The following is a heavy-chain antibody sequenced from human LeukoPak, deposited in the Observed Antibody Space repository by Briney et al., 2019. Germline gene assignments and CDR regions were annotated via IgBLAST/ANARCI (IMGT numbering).Heavy chain of an antibody. CDR3: ARGIAVAGTIY. Sequence: GGSLRLSCAVSGITLINYGMSWVRQAPGKGLEWVAGISDSGGRTNYADSVKGRFTISRDNPKNTLYLQMNSLRAEDTAVYYCARGIAVAGTIYWGQGTLVTVSS. CDR1: GITLINYG. D-gene: IGHD6-19*01. J-gene: IGHJ4*02. CDR2: ISDSGGRT. V-gene: IGHV3-23*01.